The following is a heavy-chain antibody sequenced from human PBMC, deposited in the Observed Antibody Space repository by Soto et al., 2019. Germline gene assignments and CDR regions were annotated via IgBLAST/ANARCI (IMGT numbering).Heavy chain of an antibody. D-gene: IGHD3-10*01. CDR3: VRQGIGNLHGLVDV. CDR1: GGSISSYY. CDR2: VYYTGGT. V-gene: IGHV4-59*08. J-gene: IGHJ6*02. Sequence: SETLSLTCTVSGGSISSYYWSWIRQPPGRGLEWIGYVYYTGGTSYNPSLNSRVTVSADTSTNQISLTLTSVTAADTAIYYCVRQGIGNLHGLVDVWGQGTAVTVSS.